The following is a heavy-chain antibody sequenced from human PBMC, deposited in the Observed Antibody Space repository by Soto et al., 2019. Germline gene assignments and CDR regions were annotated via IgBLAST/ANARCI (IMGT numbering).Heavy chain of an antibody. D-gene: IGHD3-10*01. J-gene: IGHJ3*02. CDR2: IYWDDDK. Sequence: QITLKESGPTLVKPTQTLTLTCTFSGFSLSTSGVGVGWIRQPPGKALEWLALIYWDDDKRYSPSLKSRLTITKDTSKNQVVLTMTNMDPVDTATYYCAHCRIITMVRGVISEVYCAFDIWGQGTMVTVSS. CDR1: GFSLSTSGVG. V-gene: IGHV2-5*02. CDR3: AHCRIITMVRGVISEVYCAFDI.